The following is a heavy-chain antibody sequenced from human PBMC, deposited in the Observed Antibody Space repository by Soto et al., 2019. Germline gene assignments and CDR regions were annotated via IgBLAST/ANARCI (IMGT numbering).Heavy chain of an antibody. D-gene: IGHD3-10*01. CDR3: ARVRMVRGGMITGWYFDL. CDR1: GLTVSSNY. J-gene: IGHJ2*01. CDR2: IYSGGSI. Sequence: EVQLVESGGGLVQPGGSLRLSCAASGLTVSSNYMSWVRQAPGKGLEWVSVIYSGGSIYYADSVKGRFIISRDNSKNTLELQMNGLGAEDTGVYYCARVRMVRGGMITGWYFDLWGRGNLVTVSS. V-gene: IGHV3-66*01.